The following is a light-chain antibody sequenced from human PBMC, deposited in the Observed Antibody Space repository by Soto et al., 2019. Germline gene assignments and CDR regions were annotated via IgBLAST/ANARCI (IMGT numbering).Light chain of an antibody. J-gene: IGLJ2*01. CDR3: SSYAGSNNLI. CDR2: EVN. V-gene: IGLV2-8*01. Sequence: QSALTQPPSASGSPGQSVTISCTGTSTDLGGYNYVSWYQQHPGKAPKLMIYEVNLRPSGVPDRFSGSKSGNTASLTVSGLQAEDEADYYCSSYAGSNNLIFGGVTKLTVL. CDR1: STDLGGYNY.